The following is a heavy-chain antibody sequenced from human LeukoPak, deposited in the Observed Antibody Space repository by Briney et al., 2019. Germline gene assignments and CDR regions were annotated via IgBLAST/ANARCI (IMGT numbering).Heavy chain of an antibody. CDR3: ARVLKDYYGSGSYIDY. Sequence: SETLSLTCTVSGGSISSGGYYWSWIRQPPGKGLEWIGYIYHSGSTYYNPSLKSRVTISVDRSKNQFSLKLSSVTAADTAVYYCARVLKDYYGSGSYIDYWGQGTLVTVSS. CDR2: IYHSGST. J-gene: IGHJ4*02. CDR1: GGSISSGGYY. V-gene: IGHV4-30-2*02. D-gene: IGHD3-10*01.